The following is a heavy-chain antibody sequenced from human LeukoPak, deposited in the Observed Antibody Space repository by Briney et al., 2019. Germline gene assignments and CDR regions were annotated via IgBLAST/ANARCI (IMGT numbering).Heavy chain of an antibody. CDR1: GGSFSGYY. V-gene: IGHV4-34*01. CDR3: ARLGYCSSTSCYTRNRPLDY. CDR2: INHSGST. D-gene: IGHD2-2*02. J-gene: IGHJ4*02. Sequence: SETLSLTCAVYGGSFSGYYWSWIRQPPGKGLEWIGEINHSGSTNYNPSLKSRVTISVDTSKNQFSLKLSSVTAADTAVYYCARLGYCSSTSCYTRNRPLDYWGQGTLVTVSS.